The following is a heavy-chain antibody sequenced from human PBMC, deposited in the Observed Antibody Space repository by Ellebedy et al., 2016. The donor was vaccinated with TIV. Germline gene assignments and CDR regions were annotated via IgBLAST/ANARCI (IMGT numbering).Heavy chain of an antibody. CDR3: ARSLKPVGPYYYYGMDV. J-gene: IGHJ6*02. CDR1: GYTFTSYG. Sequence: ASVKVSXXASGYTFTSYGISWVRQAPGQGLEWMGWISAYNGNTNYAQKLQGRVTMTTDTSTSTAYMELRSLRSDDTAVYYCARSLKPVGPYYYYGMDVWGQGTTVTVSS. D-gene: IGHD1-14*01. CDR2: ISAYNGNT. V-gene: IGHV1-18*04.